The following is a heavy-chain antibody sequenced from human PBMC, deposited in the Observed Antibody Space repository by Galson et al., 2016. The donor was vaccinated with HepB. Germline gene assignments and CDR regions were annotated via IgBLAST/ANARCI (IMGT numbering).Heavy chain of an antibody. J-gene: IGHJ3*02. CDR3: ARDRSPAQVNNWYDALDI. V-gene: IGHV3-7*04. CDR2: INQNGGRT. CDR1: RLTFSTYW. Sequence: SLRLSCAASRLTFSTYWMTWVRQAPGNGLEWVANINQNGGRTNYVDSVKGRFTIPRDNAKNSLYLQMNSLRPEDTAIYYCARDRSPAQVNNWYDALDILGQATLVTVSS. D-gene: IGHD2-15*01.